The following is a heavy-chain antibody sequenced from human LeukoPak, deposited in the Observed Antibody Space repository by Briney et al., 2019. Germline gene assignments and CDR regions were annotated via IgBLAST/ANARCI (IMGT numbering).Heavy chain of an antibody. D-gene: IGHD6-25*01. J-gene: IGHJ4*02. CDR1: GFTFSSYA. CDR2: VGASGGSS. V-gene: IGHV3-23*01. Sequence: PGGSLRLSCVASGFTFSSYAMTWVRQVPGKGLEWVSTVGASGGSSLYVDSATGRFTIYRDNSKNTINLQMNSLRADDTAIYYCAKETGPRGRSEIDYWGQGTLVTVSS. CDR3: AKETGPRGRSEIDY.